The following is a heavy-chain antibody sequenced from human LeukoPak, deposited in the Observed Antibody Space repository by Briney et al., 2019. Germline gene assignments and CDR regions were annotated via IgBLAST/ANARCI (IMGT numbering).Heavy chain of an antibody. Sequence: PGGSLRLSCAASGFTFSSYSMNWVRQAPGKGLEWVSYISSSSSTIYYADSVKGRFTISRDNAENSLYLQMNSLRAEDTAVYYCASFGAEDAFDIWGQGTMVTVSS. V-gene: IGHV3-48*01. CDR1: GFTFSSYS. CDR2: ISSSSSTI. J-gene: IGHJ3*02. CDR3: ASFGAEDAFDI. D-gene: IGHD3-16*01.